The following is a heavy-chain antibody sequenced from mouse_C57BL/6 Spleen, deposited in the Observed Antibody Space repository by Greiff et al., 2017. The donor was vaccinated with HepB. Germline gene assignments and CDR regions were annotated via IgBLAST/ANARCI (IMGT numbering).Heavy chain of an antibody. Sequence: VQLQQPGPELVRPGSSVKLSCKASGYTFTSYWMHWVKQRPIQSLEWIGNINPTDSETHYNQKFKDKATLTVDKSSSTAYMQLSSLTSEDSAVYYCARVDYSYAIDYWGQGTSVTVSS. V-gene: IGHV1-52*01. J-gene: IGHJ4*01. CDR1: GYTFTSYW. CDR3: ARVDYSYAIDY. D-gene: IGHD2-13*01. CDR2: INPTDSET.